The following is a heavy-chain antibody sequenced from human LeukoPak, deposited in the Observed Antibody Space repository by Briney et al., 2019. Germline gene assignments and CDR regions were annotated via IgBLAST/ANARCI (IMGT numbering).Heavy chain of an antibody. CDR1: GFTFSTYS. V-gene: IGHV3-21*01. J-gene: IGHJ6*02. D-gene: IGHD3-3*01. Sequence: GGSLRLSCAASGFTFSTYSMNWVRQAPGKGLEWVSSISSGGVYTNYADSVKGRFTISRDNAENSLYLQMNSLRAEDTAVYYCARGVAIYSGMDVWGQGTTVTVSS. CDR3: ARGVAIYSGMDV. CDR2: ISSGGVYT.